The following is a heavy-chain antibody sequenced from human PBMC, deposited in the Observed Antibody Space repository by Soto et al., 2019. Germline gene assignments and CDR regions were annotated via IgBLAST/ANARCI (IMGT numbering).Heavy chain of an antibody. CDR1: GGTFSSYA. J-gene: IGHJ6*02. V-gene: IGHV1-69*12. Sequence: QVQLVQSGAAVKKPGSSVKVSCKASGGTFSSYAISWVRQAPGQGLEWMGGIIPIFGTADYAQKFQGRVTITADEATSTAYMELSSLRSEDRAVYYCASVETQRYYDGMDVWVQGTTVTVSS. CDR2: IIPIFGTA. D-gene: IGHD2-15*01. CDR3: ASVETQRYYDGMDV.